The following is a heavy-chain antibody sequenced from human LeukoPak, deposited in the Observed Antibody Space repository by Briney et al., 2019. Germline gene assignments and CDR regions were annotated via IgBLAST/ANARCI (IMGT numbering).Heavy chain of an antibody. V-gene: IGHV1-24*01. CDR1: GYTLTELS. Sequence: GASVKVSCKVSGYTLTELSMHWVRQAPGKGLEWMGGFDPEDGETIYAQKFQGRVTMTEDTSTDTAYMELSSPRSEDTAVYYCATVGSGSGDSGFDYWGQGTLVTVSS. CDR3: ATVGSGSGDSGFDY. CDR2: FDPEDGET. D-gene: IGHD1-26*01. J-gene: IGHJ4*02.